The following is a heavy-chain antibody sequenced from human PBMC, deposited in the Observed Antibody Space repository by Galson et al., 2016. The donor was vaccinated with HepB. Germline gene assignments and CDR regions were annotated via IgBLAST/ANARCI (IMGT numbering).Heavy chain of an antibody. Sequence: SCKASGYSFTSYGITWVRQAPGQGLEWMGWINTYNGNTNYAQKLQGRVTMTTETSTSTAYMELRSLRSDDTAVYYCATGLELQRDFDYWGQGTLVTVSS. CDR2: INTYNGNT. V-gene: IGHV1-18*01. CDR1: GYSFTSYG. CDR3: ATGLELQRDFDY. J-gene: IGHJ4*02. D-gene: IGHD1-7*01.